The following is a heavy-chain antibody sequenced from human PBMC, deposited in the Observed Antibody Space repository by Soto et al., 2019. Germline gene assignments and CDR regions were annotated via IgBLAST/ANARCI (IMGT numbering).Heavy chain of an antibody. Sequence: EVQLVESGGGLVKPGESLRLSCAASDLSFSNAYINWVLQAPGKGLEWVGRIKSKTDGGTIDYAAPVKGRFIISRDDSSNTVYLQMNSLKTEDTAVYYCTTRGALGYWGQGTLVTVSS. CDR1: DLSFSNAY. V-gene: IGHV3-15*07. CDR3: TTRGALGY. CDR2: IKSKTDGGTI. J-gene: IGHJ4*02. D-gene: IGHD2-15*01.